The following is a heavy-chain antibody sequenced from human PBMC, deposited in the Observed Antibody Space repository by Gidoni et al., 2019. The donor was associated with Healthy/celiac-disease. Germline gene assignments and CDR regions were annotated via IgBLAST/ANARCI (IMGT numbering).Heavy chain of an antibody. Sequence: QVQLVQSGAEVKKPGASVKVSCKASGYTFTSYGISWVRQAPGQGLEWMGWISAYNGNTNYAQKLQGRVTMTTDTSTSTAYMELRSLRSDDTAVYYCARDLLLTASSGGSRSINYYYYGMDVWGQGTTVTVSS. CDR2: ISAYNGNT. D-gene: IGHD2-15*01. CDR3: ARDLLLTASSGGSRSINYYYYGMDV. V-gene: IGHV1-18*01. J-gene: IGHJ6*02. CDR1: GYTFTSYG.